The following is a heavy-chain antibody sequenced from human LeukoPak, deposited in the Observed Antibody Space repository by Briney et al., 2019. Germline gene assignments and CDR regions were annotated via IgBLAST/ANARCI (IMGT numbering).Heavy chain of an antibody. CDR3: ARVRGSSGSYEYYHYMDV. Sequence: KSSETLSLTCAVYGGSFSDYYWSWIRQPAGKGLEWIGRIYTSGSTNYNPSLKSRVTMSVDTSKKQFSLKLSSVTAADTAVYYCARVRGSSGSYEYYHYMDVWGKGTTVTISS. CDR2: IYTSGST. D-gene: IGHD1-26*01. V-gene: IGHV4-59*10. J-gene: IGHJ6*03. CDR1: GGSFSDYY.